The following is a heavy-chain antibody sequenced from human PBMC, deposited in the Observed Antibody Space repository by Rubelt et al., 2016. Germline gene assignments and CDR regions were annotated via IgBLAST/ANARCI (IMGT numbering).Heavy chain of an antibody. D-gene: IGHD2-2*01. CDR2: ISYEGSNK. J-gene: IGHJ4*02. Sequence: QVQLVESGGGVVQPGRSLRLSCAASGFTFSSYAMHWVRQAPGKGLAWVAVISYEGSNKYYADSVKCRFTISRDNSNNTLYLQMNSLRAEDTAVYYCAREITPADLDWGQGTLVTVSS. CDR1: GFTFSSYA. V-gene: IGHV3-30*04. CDR3: AREITPADLD.